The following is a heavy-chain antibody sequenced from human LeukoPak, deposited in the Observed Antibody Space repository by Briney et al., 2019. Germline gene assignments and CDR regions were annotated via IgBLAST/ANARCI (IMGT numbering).Heavy chain of an antibody. V-gene: IGHV1-69*05. D-gene: IGHD1-7*01. Sequence: VASVKVSCKASGGTFSSYAISWVRQARGQGLEWMGRIIPIFGTANYAQKFQGRVTITTDESTSTAYMELSSLRSEDTAVYYCARGGTGTTYYYYYYMDVWGKGTTVTVSS. CDR3: ARGGTGTTYYYYYYMDV. J-gene: IGHJ6*03. CDR1: GGTFSSYA. CDR2: IIPIFGTA.